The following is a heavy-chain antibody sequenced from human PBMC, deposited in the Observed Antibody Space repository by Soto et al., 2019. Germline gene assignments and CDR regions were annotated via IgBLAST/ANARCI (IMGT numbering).Heavy chain of an antibody. D-gene: IGHD1-26*01. V-gene: IGHV4-61*01. CDR3: ARDARIVGATPIDY. CDR1: GGSVSYGSYY. CDR2: ISYSGTT. J-gene: IGHJ4*02. Sequence: QVQLQESGPGLVKPSETLSLTCTVSGGSVSYGSYYWSWIRQPPGKGLEWIGHISYSGTTNYNPSLKGRVTISVDTSKNQFSLKLSSVTAADTAVYYCARDARIVGATPIDYWGQGSLVTVPS.